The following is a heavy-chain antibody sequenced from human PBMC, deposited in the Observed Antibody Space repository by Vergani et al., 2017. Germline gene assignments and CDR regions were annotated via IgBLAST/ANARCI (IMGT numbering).Heavy chain of an antibody. CDR3: ARVRSHYDILTCYGDWFDP. Sequence: QVQLVQSGAEVKKPGASVKVSCKASGYTFTSYGISWVRQAPGQGLEWMGWISAYNGNTNYAQKLQGRVTMTTDTSTSTAYMELRSLRSDDTAVYYCARVRSHYDILTCYGDWFDPWGQGTLVTVSS. CDR2: ISAYNGNT. D-gene: IGHD3-9*01. J-gene: IGHJ5*02. CDR1: GYTFTSYG. V-gene: IGHV1-18*01.